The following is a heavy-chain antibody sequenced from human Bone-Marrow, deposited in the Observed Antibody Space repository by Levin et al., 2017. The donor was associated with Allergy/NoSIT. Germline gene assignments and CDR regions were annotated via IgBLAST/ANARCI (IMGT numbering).Heavy chain of an antibody. CDR3: ARNPAANDWC. CDR2: IYSGGTT. J-gene: IGHJ4*02. V-gene: IGHV3-66*01. Sequence: GGSLRLSCVASGFTVSNNYMTWVRQAPGKGLEWVSLIYSGGTTLYADSVKGRFAISRDSSKNTMYLQMNSLRAEDTAVYYCARNPAANDWCWGQGTLVTVSS. CDR1: GFTVSNNY. D-gene: IGHD3-9*01.